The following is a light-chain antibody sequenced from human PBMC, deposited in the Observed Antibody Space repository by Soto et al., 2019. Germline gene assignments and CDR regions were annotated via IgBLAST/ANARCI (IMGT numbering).Light chain of an antibody. CDR3: QAWNSSTRV. CDR1: KLGDKY. CDR2: QDS. V-gene: IGLV3-1*01. Sequence: SYELTQPPSVSVSPGQTASITCSGDKLGDKYACWYQQKPGQSPVLVIYQDSKRPSGIPERFSGSNSGNTATLTISGTQAMDEADYYCQAWNSSTRVFGPGTKLTVL. J-gene: IGLJ1*01.